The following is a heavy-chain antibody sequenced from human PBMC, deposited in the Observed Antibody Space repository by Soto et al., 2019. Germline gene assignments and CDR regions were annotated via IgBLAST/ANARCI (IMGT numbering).Heavy chain of an antibody. D-gene: IGHD3-16*01. CDR1: GYIFTTYA. CDR3: ARDGLRTNYFDP. V-gene: IGHV1-18*04. Sequence: QVQLVQSGAEVKKPGASVKVSCKASGYIFTTYAISWVRQAPGQGLEWMGRISGYNGNANYAQKFQGRVIMTTDTFTSTAYLELRNLRPDDTAVYYCARDGLRTNYFDPWGQGALVIVSS. CDR2: ISGYNGNA. J-gene: IGHJ5*02.